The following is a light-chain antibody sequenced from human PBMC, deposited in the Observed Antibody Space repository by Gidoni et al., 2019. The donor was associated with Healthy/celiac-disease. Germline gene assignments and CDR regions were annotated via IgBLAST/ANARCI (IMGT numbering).Light chain of an antibody. CDR3: QQYDNLYT. CDR2: DAS. V-gene: IGKV1-33*01. J-gene: IGKJ2*01. CDR1: HDISNY. Sequence: DSQITQSPSSLSASVGDRVTLTFQASHDISNYLNWYQQKPGKAPKLLIYDASNLETWVPSRFIGSGSGTDYTFTIISLQPEDIATYYCQQYDNLYTFXQXTKLEIK.